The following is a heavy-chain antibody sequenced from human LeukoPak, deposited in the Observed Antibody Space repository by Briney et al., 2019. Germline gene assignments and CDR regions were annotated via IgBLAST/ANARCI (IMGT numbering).Heavy chain of an antibody. D-gene: IGHD6-19*01. J-gene: IGHJ4*02. CDR3: ARDVYSSGWYPSLYFDY. CDR2: IRYDGSNK. V-gene: IGHV3-30*02. CDR1: GFTFSSYG. Sequence: GGSLRLSCAASGFTFSSYGIHWVRQAPGKGLEWVAFIRYDGSNKYYADSVKGRFTISRDNSKNTLYLQMNSLRPEDTAVYYCARDVYSSGWYPSLYFDYWGQGTLVTVSS.